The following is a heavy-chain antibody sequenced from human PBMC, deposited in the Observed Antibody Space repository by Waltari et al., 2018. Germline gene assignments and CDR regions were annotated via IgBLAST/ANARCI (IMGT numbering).Heavy chain of an antibody. D-gene: IGHD5-18*01. CDR3: TSGGYDPGFDI. V-gene: IGHV3-73*02. J-gene: IGHJ3*02. Sequence: EVQLVESGGGLVQPGGSLKLSCAASGITLRGSARHWVRRASGKGLEWVGRIRSKANSYATAYAASVKGRFTISRDDSKNTAYLQMNSLKTEDTAVYYCTSGGYDPGFDIWGQGTMVTVSS. CDR2: IRSKANSYAT. CDR1: GITLRGSA.